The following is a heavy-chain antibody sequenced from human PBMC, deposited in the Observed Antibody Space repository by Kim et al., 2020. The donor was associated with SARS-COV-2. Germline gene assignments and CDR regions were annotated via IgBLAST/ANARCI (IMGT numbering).Heavy chain of an antibody. D-gene: IGHD3-3*01. J-gene: IGHJ6*04. CDR3: ARGVTIAAMDV. Sequence: KYYADSGKGRFTISRDNSKNTLYLQRNSLRAEDTAVYYCARGVTIAAMDVWGKGTTVTVSS. CDR2: K. V-gene: IGHV3-30*01.